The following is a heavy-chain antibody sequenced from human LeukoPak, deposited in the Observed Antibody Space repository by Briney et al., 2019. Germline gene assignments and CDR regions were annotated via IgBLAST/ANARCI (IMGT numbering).Heavy chain of an antibody. Sequence: GGSLRLSCAASGFTFDDYAMHWVRQAPGKGLEWVSGISWNSGSIGYADSVKGRFTISRDNAKNSLYLQMNSLRAEDTALYYCAKDGKYSSSWLNGDYYYYGMDVWGQGTTVTVSS. V-gene: IGHV3-9*01. CDR1: GFTFDDYA. CDR2: ISWNSGSI. CDR3: AKDGKYSSSWLNGDYYYYGMDV. J-gene: IGHJ6*02. D-gene: IGHD6-13*01.